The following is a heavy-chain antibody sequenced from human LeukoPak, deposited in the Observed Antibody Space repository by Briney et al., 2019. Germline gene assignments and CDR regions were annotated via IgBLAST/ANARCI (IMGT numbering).Heavy chain of an antibody. V-gene: IGHV3-48*04. CDR2: ISSSSSTI. J-gene: IGHJ4*02. CDR3: ARNAGYSYGSFDY. Sequence: GGSLRLSCAASGFTFNRYSMNWVRQAPGKGLEWVSYISSSSSTIYYADSVKGRFTISRDNAKNSLYLQMNSLRAEDTAVYYCARNAGYSYGSFDYWGQGTLVTVSS. CDR1: GFTFNRYS. D-gene: IGHD5-18*01.